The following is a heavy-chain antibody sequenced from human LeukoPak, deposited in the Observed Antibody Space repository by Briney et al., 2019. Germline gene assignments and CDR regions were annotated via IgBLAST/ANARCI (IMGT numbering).Heavy chain of an antibody. D-gene: IGHD3-3*01. V-gene: IGHV4-61*02. CDR3: ARDSGITYYDFWSGYYHYYYMDV. CDR2: IYTSGST. J-gene: IGHJ6*03. CDR1: GGSICSGSYY. Sequence: SQTLSLTCTVSGGSICSGSYYWSWIRQPAGKGLEWIGRIYTSGSTNYNPSLKSRVTISVYTSKNQFSLKLSSVTAADTAVYYCARDSGITYYDFWSGYYHYYYMDVWGKGTTVTVSS.